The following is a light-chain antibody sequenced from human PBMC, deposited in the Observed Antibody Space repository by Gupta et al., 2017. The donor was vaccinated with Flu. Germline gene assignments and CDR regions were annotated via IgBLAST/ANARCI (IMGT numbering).Light chain of an antibody. CDR1: QSIDRH. CDR3: QQTYNHPPH. CDR2: TAS. V-gene: IGKV1-39*01. J-gene: IGKJ2*01. Sequence: DIQMTQSPVSLSAIVGDRVTITCRASQSIDRHLNWYQHKPGEAPKLLIFTASNLQGGVPSRFSGSGSGTDFTLTIRGLQPEDFATYYCQQTYNHPPHFGQGTKLEIK.